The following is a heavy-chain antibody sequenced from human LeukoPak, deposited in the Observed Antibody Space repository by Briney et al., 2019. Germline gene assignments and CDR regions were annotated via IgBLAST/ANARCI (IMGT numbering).Heavy chain of an antibody. CDR1: GFAFSNYN. V-gene: IGHV3-21*01. Sequence: GGSLRLSCAASGFAFSNYNMNWVRQAPGKGLEWVSSISRTSIYMYYADSVKGRFTISRDNAKKSLYLQMGSLRAEDMAVYYCARDGGVMRRAVAPYYFDYWGQGTLVTVSS. J-gene: IGHJ4*02. D-gene: IGHD3-16*01. CDR3: ARDGGVMRRAVAPYYFDY. CDR2: ISRTSIYM.